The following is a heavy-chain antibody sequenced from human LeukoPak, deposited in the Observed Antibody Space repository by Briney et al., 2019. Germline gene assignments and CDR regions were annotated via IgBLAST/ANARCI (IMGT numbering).Heavy chain of an antibody. J-gene: IGHJ6*04. Sequence: GGSLRLSCAASGFTFSSYGMNWVRQAPGKGLEWVSGITSRSTTYYADSVKGRFTISRDNSKNTLYPQMNSLRAEDTAVYYCAELGITMIGGVWGKGTTVTISS. CDR2: ITSRSTT. CDR1: GFTFSSYG. V-gene: IGHV3-23*01. D-gene: IGHD3-10*02. CDR3: AELGITMIGGV.